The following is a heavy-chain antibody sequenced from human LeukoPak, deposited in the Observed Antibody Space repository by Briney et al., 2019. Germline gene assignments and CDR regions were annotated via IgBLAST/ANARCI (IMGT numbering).Heavy chain of an antibody. V-gene: IGHV3-7*01. Sequence: PGGSLRLSCAASGFSLSGYWMSWVRQAPGKGLEWVARLHANGDEKNFVGSVQDRFTVSRDNAKNSLYLQMNSLRVEDTAVYYCARGGYSFDYLGQGTLVTVSS. CDR2: LHANGDEK. CDR1: GFSLSGYW. J-gene: IGHJ4*02. D-gene: IGHD5-12*01. CDR3: ARGGYSFDY.